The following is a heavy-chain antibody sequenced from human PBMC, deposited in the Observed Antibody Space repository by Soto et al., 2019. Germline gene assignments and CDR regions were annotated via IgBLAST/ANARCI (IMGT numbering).Heavy chain of an antibody. Sequence: GGSLRLSCAASGLTFSSYSMNWVRQAPGKGLEWVSSISSSSSYIYYADSVKGRFTISRDNAKNSLYLQMNSLRAEDTAVYYCARDIGHSSGWYVGDYWGQGTLVTVSS. D-gene: IGHD6-19*01. CDR3: ARDIGHSSGWYVGDY. V-gene: IGHV3-21*01. CDR2: ISSSSSYI. J-gene: IGHJ4*02. CDR1: GLTFSSYS.